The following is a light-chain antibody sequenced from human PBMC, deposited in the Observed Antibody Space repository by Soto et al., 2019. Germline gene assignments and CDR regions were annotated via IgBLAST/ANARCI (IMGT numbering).Light chain of an antibody. V-gene: IGKV1-5*03. CDR3: QQYNSYPFT. Sequence: DIQMTQSPSPLSASVGDRVTITCRARQSISSWLAWYQQKPGKAPKLLIYKASSLGSGVPSRFSGSGSGTEFTLTISSLQPDDFATYYCQQYNSYPFTFGPGTKVDSK. CDR2: KAS. CDR1: QSISSW. J-gene: IGKJ3*01.